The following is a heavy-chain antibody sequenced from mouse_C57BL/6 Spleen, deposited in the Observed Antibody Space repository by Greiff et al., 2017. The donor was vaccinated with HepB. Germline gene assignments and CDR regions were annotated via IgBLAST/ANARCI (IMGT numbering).Heavy chain of an antibody. V-gene: IGHV1-20*01. CDR2: INPYNGDT. Sequence: VQLKQSGPELVKPGDSVKISCKASGYSFTGYFMNWVMQSHGKSLEWIGRINPYNGDTFYNQKFKGKATLTVDKSSSTAHMELRSLTSEDSAVYYCARSGYYGSSPYAMDYWGQGTSVTVSS. CDR1: GYSFTGYF. CDR3: ARSGYYGSSPYAMDY. D-gene: IGHD1-1*01. J-gene: IGHJ4*01.